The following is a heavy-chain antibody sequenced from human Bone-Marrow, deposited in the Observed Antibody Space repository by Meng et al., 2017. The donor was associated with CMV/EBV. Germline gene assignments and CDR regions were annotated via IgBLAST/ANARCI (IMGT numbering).Heavy chain of an antibody. CDR2: ISSSGSTI. CDR3: ARAPELAGYGMDV. V-gene: IGHV3-11*01. D-gene: IGHD6-13*01. J-gene: IGHJ6*02. CDR1: GFTFSDYY. Sequence: GESLKISCAASGFTFSDYYMSWIRQAPGKGLEWVSYISSSGSTIYYADSVKGRFTISRDNSKNTLYLQMNSLRAEDTAVYYCARAPELAGYGMDVWGQGTTVTVSS.